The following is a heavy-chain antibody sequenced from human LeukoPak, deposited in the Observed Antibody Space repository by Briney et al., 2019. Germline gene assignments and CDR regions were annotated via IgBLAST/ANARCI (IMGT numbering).Heavy chain of an antibody. CDR1: GFTFSSSG. CDR3: ARQKYSSNMDV. V-gene: IGHV3-30*03. J-gene: IGHJ6*02. Sequence: YPGGSLRLSCAASGFTFSSSGMHWVRQAPGKGLEWVAVISYDGSNKYYADSVKGRFTFSRDNSKNTLYLQMNSLRAEDTAVYYCARQKYSSNMDVWGQGTTVTVSS. CDR2: ISYDGSNK. D-gene: IGHD6-13*01.